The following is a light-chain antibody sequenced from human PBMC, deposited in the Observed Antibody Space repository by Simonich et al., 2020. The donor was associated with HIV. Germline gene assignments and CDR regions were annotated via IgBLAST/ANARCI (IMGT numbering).Light chain of an antibody. V-gene: IGLV3-25*03. CDR3: QSPDSSGTYWV. J-gene: IGLJ3*02. CDR2: KDS. Sequence: SYELTQPPSMSVSPGQTARITCSGDILPKQYAYWYQKKPGQAPVLVIYKDSERPSGIPERFSGSSSGTTVTLTISAVQAEDEADYYCQSPDSSGTYWVFGGGTKLTVL. CDR1: ILPKQY.